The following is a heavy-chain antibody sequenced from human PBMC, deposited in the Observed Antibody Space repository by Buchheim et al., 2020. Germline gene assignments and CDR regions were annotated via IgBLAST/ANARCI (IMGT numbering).Heavy chain of an antibody. D-gene: IGHD2-21*02. CDR3: TKGNTAFYYDY. Sequence: EVQLLESGGGLVQPGGSLRLSCAASGFTFSAYAMTWVRQAQGKGLEWVSSISASGANTYYGDSVKGRFTISSDKSKNTLYLQMNNLRAEDTAVYYCTKGNTAFYYDYWGQGTL. V-gene: IGHV3-23*01. CDR2: ISASGANT. CDR1: GFTFSAYA. J-gene: IGHJ4*02.